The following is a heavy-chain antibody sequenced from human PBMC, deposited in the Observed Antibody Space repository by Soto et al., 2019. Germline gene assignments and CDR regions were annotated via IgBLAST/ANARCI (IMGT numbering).Heavy chain of an antibody. J-gene: IGHJ6*02. CDR3: ARGPSSRITMVRGVYYYGMDV. D-gene: IGHD3-10*01. Sequence: ASVKVSCKASGYTFTRYDINWVRQATGQGLEWMGWMNPNSGNTGYAQKFQGRVTMTRNTSISTAYMELSSLRSEDTAAYYCARGPSSRITMVRGVYYYGMDVWGQGTTVTVSS. CDR2: MNPNSGNT. V-gene: IGHV1-8*01. CDR1: GYTFTRYD.